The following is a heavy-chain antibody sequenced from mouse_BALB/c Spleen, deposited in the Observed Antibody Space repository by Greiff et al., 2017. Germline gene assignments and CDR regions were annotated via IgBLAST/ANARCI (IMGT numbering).Heavy chain of an antibody. J-gene: IGHJ1*01. CDR1: GFTFSSYG. V-gene: IGHV5-6-3*01. CDR2: INSNGGST. Sequence: EVQGVESGGGLVQPGGSLKLSCAASGFTFSSYGMSWVRQTPDKRLELVATINSNGGSTYYPDSVKGRFTISRDNAKNTLYLQMSSLKSEDTAMYYCARDRGYRYFDVWGAGTTVTVSS. CDR3: ARDRGYRYFDV.